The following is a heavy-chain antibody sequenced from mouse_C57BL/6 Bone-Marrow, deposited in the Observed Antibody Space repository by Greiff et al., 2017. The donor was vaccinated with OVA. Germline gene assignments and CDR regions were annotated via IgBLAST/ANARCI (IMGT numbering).Heavy chain of an antibody. CDR3: ALYSNYGAMDY. CDR1: GYTFTSYW. Sequence: VQLQQPGAELVMPGASVKLSCKASGYTFTSYWMHWVKQRPGQGLEWIGEIDPSDSYTNYNQKFKGKSTLTVDKSSSTAYMQLSSLTSEDSAVYYSALYSNYGAMDYWGQETSVTVSS. J-gene: IGHJ4*01. D-gene: IGHD2-5*01. V-gene: IGHV1-69*01. CDR2: IDPSDSYT.